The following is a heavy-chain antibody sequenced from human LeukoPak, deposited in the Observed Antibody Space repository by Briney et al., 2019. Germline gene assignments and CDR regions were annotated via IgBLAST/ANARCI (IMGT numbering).Heavy chain of an antibody. CDR3: ARDRGIVVVPAATADWFDP. Sequence: PGGSLRLSCAASGFTFSSYSMNWVRQAPGKGLEWVSSISSSSSYIYYADSVKCRFTISRDNAKNSLYLQMNSLRAEDTAVYYCARDRGIVVVPAATADWFDPWGQGTLVTVSS. D-gene: IGHD2-2*01. CDR2: ISSSSSYI. V-gene: IGHV3-21*01. J-gene: IGHJ5*02. CDR1: GFTFSSYS.